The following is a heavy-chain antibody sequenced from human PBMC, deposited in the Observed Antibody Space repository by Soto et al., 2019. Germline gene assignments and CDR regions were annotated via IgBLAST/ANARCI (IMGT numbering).Heavy chain of an antibody. CDR1: GFTFSSYW. V-gene: IGHV3-7*03. Sequence: XGSLRLSCAASGFTFSSYWMSGVRQAPGKGLEWVANIKQDGSEKYYVDSVKGRFTISRDNAKNSLYLQMNSLRAEDTAVYYCAREGSTVTTGGYDYWGQGTLVTVSS. J-gene: IGHJ4*02. CDR2: IKQDGSEK. CDR3: AREGSTVTTGGYDY. D-gene: IGHD4-17*01.